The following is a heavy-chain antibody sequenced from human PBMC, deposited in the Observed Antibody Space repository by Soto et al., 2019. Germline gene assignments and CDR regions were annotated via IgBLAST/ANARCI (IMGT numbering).Heavy chain of an antibody. CDR3: ARDPKTSGGQHWAFNYFDS. CDR2: ISYDGTNK. CDR1: GFTFRSYA. V-gene: IGHV3-30-3*01. D-gene: IGHD7-27*01. Sequence: PGGSLRLSCAASGFTFRSYAMHWVRQAPGKGPEWVALISYDGTNKFYADSVKGRFTISRDNSKSTLYLQVDSLRPEDAAVYYCARDPKTSGGQHWAFNYFDSWGQGTLVTVSS. J-gene: IGHJ4*02.